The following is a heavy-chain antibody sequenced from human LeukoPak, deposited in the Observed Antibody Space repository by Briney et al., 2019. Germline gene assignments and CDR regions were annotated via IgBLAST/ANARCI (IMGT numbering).Heavy chain of an antibody. J-gene: IGHJ4*02. CDR1: GGSISSGDYY. CDR3: ARDSSGYDTLDY. Sequence: PSETLSLTCTVSGGSISSGDYYWSWIRQPPGKGLEWIGYIYYSGSTYYNPSLKSRVTISVDTSKNQFSLKLSSVTAADTAVYYCARDSSGYDTLDYWGQGTLVTVSS. D-gene: IGHD5-12*01. V-gene: IGHV4-30-4*02. CDR2: IYYSGST.